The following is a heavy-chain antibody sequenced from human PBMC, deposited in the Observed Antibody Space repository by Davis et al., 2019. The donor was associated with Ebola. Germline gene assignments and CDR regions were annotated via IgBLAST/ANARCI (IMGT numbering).Heavy chain of an antibody. CDR1: DGSISSHY. V-gene: IGHV4-59*11. Sequence: PSETLSLTCTFSDGSISSHYWNWIRQPPGKGLEWVGIIYDSGRTHYNPSLKSRVSISADTSKNQFSLNLRSVTAADTAVYYCLNWLGDYWGQGTLVTVSS. J-gene: IGHJ4*02. CDR2: IYDSGRT. D-gene: IGHD1-1*01. CDR3: LNWLGDY.